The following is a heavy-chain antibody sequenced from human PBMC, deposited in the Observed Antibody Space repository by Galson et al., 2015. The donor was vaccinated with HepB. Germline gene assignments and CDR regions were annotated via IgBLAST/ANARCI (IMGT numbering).Heavy chain of an antibody. V-gene: IGHV3-23*01. CDR3: AKAGKYYYDSSSLDY. J-gene: IGHJ4*02. Sequence: SLRLSCAASGFTFSSYAMSWVRPAPGKGLEWVSAISGSGGSTYYADSVKGRFTISRDNSKNTLYLQMNSLRAEDTAVYYCAKAGKYYYDSSSLDYWGQGTLVTVSS. CDR2: ISGSGGST. CDR1: GFTFSSYA. D-gene: IGHD3-22*01.